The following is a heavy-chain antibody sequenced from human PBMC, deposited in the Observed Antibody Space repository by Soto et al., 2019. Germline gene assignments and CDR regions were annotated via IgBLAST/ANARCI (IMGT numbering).Heavy chain of an antibody. V-gene: IGHV3-23*01. J-gene: IGHJ4*02. D-gene: IGHD3-9*01. CDR1: VFTFSNYA. CDR3: AKDRAIRPGSDFDY. Sequence: LRLSCAASVFTFSNYAITWVRQAPGKGLEWVSAISGSGGSTYYADSVKGRFTISRDNSKNTLYLRMNSLRAEDTAVFYCAKDRAIRPGSDFDYSGRGNQVTVSS. CDR2: ISGSGGST.